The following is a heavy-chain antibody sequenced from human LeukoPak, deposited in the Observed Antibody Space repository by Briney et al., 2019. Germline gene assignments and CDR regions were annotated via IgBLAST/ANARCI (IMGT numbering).Heavy chain of an antibody. V-gene: IGHV3-53*01. J-gene: IGHJ4*02. CDR1: GFTVSSNY. CDR3: ARGSIGTGIFDY. Sequence: PGGSLRLSCVASGFTVSSNYISWVRQAPGKGLEWVSVIYSGGTTYYADSVKGRFTISRDNSNNTVYLQMNSLRAEDTAVYYCARGSIGTGIFDYWGQGTLVTVSS. CDR2: IYSGGTT. D-gene: IGHD3-10*01.